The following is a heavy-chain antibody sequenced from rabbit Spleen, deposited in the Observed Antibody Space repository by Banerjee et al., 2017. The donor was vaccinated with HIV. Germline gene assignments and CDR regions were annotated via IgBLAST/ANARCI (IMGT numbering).Heavy chain of an antibody. Sequence: QERLGESGGGLVQPEGSLALPCTASGFSFSSTYYMYWVRQAPGKGLEWIASIAAGSSGSTWYASWAKGRFTISKTSSTTVTLQMTSLTAADTATYFCARSRGYYVYGWPSYGYAPDWLDLWGQGTLVTVS. CDR2: IAAGSSGST. D-gene: IGHD6-1*01. J-gene: IGHJ5*01. CDR1: GFSFSSTYY. CDR3: ARSRGYYVYGWPSYGYAPDWLDL. V-gene: IGHV1S45*01.